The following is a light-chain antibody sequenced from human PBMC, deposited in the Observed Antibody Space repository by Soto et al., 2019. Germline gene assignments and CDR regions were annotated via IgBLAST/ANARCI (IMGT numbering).Light chain of an antibody. CDR3: SSYTSSSTHV. CDR2: DVS. V-gene: IGLV2-14*03. CDR1: SSDVGGYNF. J-gene: IGLJ1*01. Sequence: QSALTQPASVSGSPGQSITISCTGSSSDVGGYNFVSWYQQHTGKVPKLMIYDVSSRPSGVSDHFSGSKSGNTASLTISGLPAEDEGDYYFSSYTSSSTHVFGSATKLTVL.